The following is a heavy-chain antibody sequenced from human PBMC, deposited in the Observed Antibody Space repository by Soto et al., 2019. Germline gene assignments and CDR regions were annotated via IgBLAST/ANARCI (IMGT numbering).Heavy chain of an antibody. V-gene: IGHV5-51*01. J-gene: IGHJ4*02. Sequence: ESLKISCKGSGYSFTSYWIGWVRQMPGKGLERMGIIYPGDSDTRYSPSFQGQVTISADKSITTTYLQWSSLKASDTAMYYCARLFDTSGWYDYWGQGTLVTVSS. CDR1: GYSFTSYW. CDR3: ARLFDTSGWYDY. CDR2: IYPGDSDT. D-gene: IGHD6-19*01.